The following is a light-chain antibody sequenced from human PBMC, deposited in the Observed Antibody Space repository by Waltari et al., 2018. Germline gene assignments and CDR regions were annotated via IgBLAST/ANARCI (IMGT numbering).Light chain of an antibody. CDR3: QVWDSNTDHVV. CDR1: NIGVNS. CDR2: DDS. V-gene: IGLV3-21*01. Sequence: SSVLTQPPSVSLAPGKTARITCGGNNIGVNSVHWYQQKPGQAPALVIYDDSDRPSGIPERFSGSNSGNTATLTISRVEAGDEADYYCQVWDSNTDHVVFGGGTKLTVL. J-gene: IGLJ2*01.